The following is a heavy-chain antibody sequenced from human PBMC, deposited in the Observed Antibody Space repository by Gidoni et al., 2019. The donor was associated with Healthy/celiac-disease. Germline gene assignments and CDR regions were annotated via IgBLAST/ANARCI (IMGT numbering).Heavy chain of an antibody. CDR2: ISYDGSNK. D-gene: IGHD3-10*01. Sequence: QVQLVDSGGCVVQPGRSLRLSCAASGFTFSSYGMHWVRQAPGKGLEWVAVISYDGSNKYDADSVKGRFTISRDNSKNTRYLQMNSLRAEDTAVYYCAKGFRGHWGQGTLVTVSS. CDR3: AKGFRGH. V-gene: IGHV3-30*18. J-gene: IGHJ4*02. CDR1: GFTFSSYG.